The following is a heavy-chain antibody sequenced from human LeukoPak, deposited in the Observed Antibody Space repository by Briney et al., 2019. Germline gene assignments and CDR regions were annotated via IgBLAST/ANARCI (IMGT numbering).Heavy chain of an antibody. CDR2: IYPGDSDT. V-gene: IGHV5-51*01. D-gene: IGHD5-18*01. J-gene: IGHJ4*02. Sequence: VGSLKISCKGSGYSFTSYWIGWVRQMPGKGLEWMEIIYPGDSDTRYSPSFQGQVTISADKSISTAYLQWSSLKASDTAMYYCARHSKDTAMGSGLDYWGQGTLVTVFS. CDR1: GYSFTSYW. CDR3: ARHSKDTAMGSGLDY.